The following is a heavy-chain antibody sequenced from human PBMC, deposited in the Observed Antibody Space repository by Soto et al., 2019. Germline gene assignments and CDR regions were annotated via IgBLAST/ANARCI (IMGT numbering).Heavy chain of an antibody. CDR1: GFTLSNYG. D-gene: IGHD5-12*01. J-gene: IGHJ4*02. CDR3: AKSHIQTAIIDY. V-gene: IGHV3-30*18. CDR2: ISYDGSNK. Sequence: GGSLRLSCAASGFTLSNYGMHWVRQAPGKGLQWVAVISYDGSNKYYADSVKGRFTISRDNSKNTLWLQMNSLTAEDTAVYYSAKSHIQTAIIDYWGQGTLVTVSS.